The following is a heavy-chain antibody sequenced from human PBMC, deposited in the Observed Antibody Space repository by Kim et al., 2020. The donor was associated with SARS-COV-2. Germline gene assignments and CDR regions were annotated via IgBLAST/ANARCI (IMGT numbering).Heavy chain of an antibody. Sequence: GGSLRLSCAASGFTFSSYAMHWVRQAPGKGLEWVAVISYDGSNKYYADSVKGRFTISRDNSKNTLYLQMNSLRAEDTAVYYCARETHVDTATSWGSGAYYYGMDVWGQGTTVTVSS. CDR3: ARETHVDTATSWGSGAYYYGMDV. V-gene: IGHV3-30*04. CDR2: ISYDGSNK. CDR1: GFTFSSYA. J-gene: IGHJ6*02. D-gene: IGHD5-18*01.